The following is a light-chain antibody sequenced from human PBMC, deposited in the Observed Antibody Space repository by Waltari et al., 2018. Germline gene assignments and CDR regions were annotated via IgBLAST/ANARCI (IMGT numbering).Light chain of an antibody. V-gene: IGLV3-21*02. CDR1: HIGSTR. CDR2: DDS. J-gene: IGLJ1*01. Sequence: SYVLTQPPSVSVAPGQTARLTCWGNHIGSTRVHWYQQKPGQAPVLVVHDDSDRPSGIPERFSGSNSGNTATLTISRVEAGDEADYYCQVWDSSSDHLYVFGTGTKVTVL. CDR3: QVWDSSSDHLYV.